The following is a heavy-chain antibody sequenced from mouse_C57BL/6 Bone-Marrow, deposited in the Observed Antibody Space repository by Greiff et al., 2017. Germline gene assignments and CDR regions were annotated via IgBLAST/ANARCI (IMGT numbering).Heavy chain of an antibody. CDR3: AREGAWFAY. J-gene: IGHJ3*01. CDR1: GFTFSSYA. Sequence: VQLKESGGGLVKPGGSLKLSCAASGFTFSSYAMSWVRQTPEKRLEWVGTISDGGSYTYYPDNVKGRFTLSRDNAKDNLYLQMSHLKSEETAMYYCAREGAWFAYWGQGTLVTVSA. V-gene: IGHV5-4*01. CDR2: ISDGGSYT.